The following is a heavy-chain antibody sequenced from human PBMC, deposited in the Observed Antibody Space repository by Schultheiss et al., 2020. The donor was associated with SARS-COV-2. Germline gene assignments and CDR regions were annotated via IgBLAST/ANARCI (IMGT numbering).Heavy chain of an antibody. V-gene: IGHV3-7*03. J-gene: IGHJ4*02. Sequence: GESLKISCAASGFTFSNAWMSWVRQAPGKGLEWVAYIQRHGSQKYYVDSVKGRFTISRDNAKNSLYLQMNSLRPEDTALYYCAKDVGAVASLFEHWGQGTLVTVSS. D-gene: IGHD3-16*01. CDR2: IQRHGSQK. CDR1: GFTFSNAW. CDR3: AKDVGAVASLFEH.